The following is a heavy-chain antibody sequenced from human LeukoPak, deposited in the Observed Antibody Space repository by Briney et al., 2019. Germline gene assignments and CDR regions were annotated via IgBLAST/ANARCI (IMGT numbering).Heavy chain of an antibody. V-gene: IGHV3-20*04. CDR2: INWNGGST. J-gene: IGHJ4*02. CDR1: GGSFSGYY. Sequence: PSETLSLTCAVYGGSFSGYYWSWVRQAPGKGLEWVSGINWNGGSTGYADSVKGRFAISRDNAKNSLYLQMNSLRAEDTALYYCARLKLMVAPDYWGQGTLVTVSS. D-gene: IGHD2-8*01. CDR3: ARLKLMVAPDY.